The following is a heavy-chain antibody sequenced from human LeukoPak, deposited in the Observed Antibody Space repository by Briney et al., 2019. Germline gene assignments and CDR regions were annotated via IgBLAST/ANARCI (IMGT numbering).Heavy chain of an antibody. CDR1: GGSISSGLYY. J-gene: IGHJ3*02. D-gene: IGHD2-21*01. V-gene: IGHV4-61*02. Sequence: SETLFLTRTVSGGSISSGLYYWSWIRQPAGKGLEWIGRIYSSGSTNFNPSLKSRVSLSVDTSKNQFSLNLSAVTAADTAVYYCASTHIHGGAFDIWGQGTVVTVSS. CDR2: IYSSGST. CDR3: ASTHIHGGAFDI.